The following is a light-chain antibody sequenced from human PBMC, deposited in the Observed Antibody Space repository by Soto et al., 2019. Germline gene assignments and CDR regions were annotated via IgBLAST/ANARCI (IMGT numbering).Light chain of an antibody. CDR2: EVS. Sequence: VVRQAGNSLCVTPGPPASISCKSSQSLLHSDVKTYLYWYLQKPGQPPQLLIYEVSNRFSGVPDRFSGSGSGTEFTLTISILQSEDFAVCYCQDSADLLRAFAGGTKVDIK. V-gene: IGKV2D-29*01. CDR1: QSLLHSDVKTY. CDR3: QDSADLLRA. J-gene: IGKJ4*02.